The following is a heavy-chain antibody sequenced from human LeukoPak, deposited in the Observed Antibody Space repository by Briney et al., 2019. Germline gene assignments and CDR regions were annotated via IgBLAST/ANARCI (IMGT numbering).Heavy chain of an antibody. V-gene: IGHV4-4*07. CDR1: GASISSSY. CDR3: ARGPESSGYYTFDF. D-gene: IGHD3-22*01. Sequence: KPSETLSLICTVSGASISSSYWSWIRQPAGKGLEWIGRIYIRGSTNYNPSLKSRVTMSLDTSKNQFSLKLTSVTAADTAVYYCARGPESSGYYTFDFWGQGTLVTVSS. J-gene: IGHJ4*02. CDR2: IYIRGST.